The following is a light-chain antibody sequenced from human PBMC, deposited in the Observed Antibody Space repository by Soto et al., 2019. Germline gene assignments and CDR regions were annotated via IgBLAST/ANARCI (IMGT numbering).Light chain of an antibody. V-gene: IGKV1-33*01. CDR3: QPYDNRPPFT. CDR2: DAS. Sequence: DIQMTQSPSSLSASVGDRVTITCQASQDISNYLNWYQQKPGKAPKLLIYDASNLETGVPSRFSGSGSETDFTFTISSLQPEDIATYYCQPYDNRPPFTFGPGTKVDIK. J-gene: IGKJ3*01. CDR1: QDISNY.